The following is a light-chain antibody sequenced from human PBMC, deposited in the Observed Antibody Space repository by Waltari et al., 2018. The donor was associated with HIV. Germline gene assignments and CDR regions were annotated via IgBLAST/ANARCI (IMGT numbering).Light chain of an antibody. CDR2: EVS. V-gene: IGLV2-14*01. CDR3: SSYTSSSTLYV. CDR1: SSDVGGYNY. J-gene: IGLJ1*01. Sequence: QSALTQPASVSGSPGQSITISCTGTSSDVGGYNYGSWYQHHPGKAPKLMIYEVSNRPSGVSNRFSGSKSGNTASLTISGLQAEDEADYYCSSYTSSSTLYVFGTGTKVTVL.